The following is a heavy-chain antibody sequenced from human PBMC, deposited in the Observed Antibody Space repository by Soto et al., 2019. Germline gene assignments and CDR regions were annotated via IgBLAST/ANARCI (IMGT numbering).Heavy chain of an antibody. CDR1: GGTFSSYG. D-gene: IGHD6-6*01. Sequence: SCKASGGTFSSYGMHWVRQAPGKGLEWVAVIWYDGSNKYYADSVKGRFTISRDNSKNTLYLQMNSLRAEDTAVYYCARDLEHSSINDALDIWGQGTMVTVSS. CDR2: IWYDGSNK. CDR3: ARDLEHSSINDALDI. V-gene: IGHV3-33*01. J-gene: IGHJ3*02.